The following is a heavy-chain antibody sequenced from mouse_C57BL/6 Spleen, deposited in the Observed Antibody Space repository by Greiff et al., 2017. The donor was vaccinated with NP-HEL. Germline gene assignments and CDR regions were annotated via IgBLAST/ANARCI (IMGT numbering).Heavy chain of an antibody. CDR3: VRQRITTAFDY. J-gene: IGHJ2*01. CDR1: GFSFNTYA. V-gene: IGHV10-1*01. D-gene: IGHD1-2*01. CDR2: IRSKSNNYAT. Sequence: DVKLVESGGGLVQPKGSLKLSCAASGFSFNTYAMNWVRQAPGKGLEWVARIRSKSNNYATYYADSVKDRFTISRDDSESMLYLQMNNLKTEDTAMYYCVRQRITTAFDYWGQGTTLTVSS.